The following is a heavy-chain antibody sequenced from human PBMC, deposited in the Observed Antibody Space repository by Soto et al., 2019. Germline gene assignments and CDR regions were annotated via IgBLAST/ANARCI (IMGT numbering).Heavy chain of an antibody. V-gene: IGHV1-18*01. Sequence: QVQLVQSGGEVKKPGASVKVSCKASGYIFNSFGISWVRQAPGQGLEWMGWISAYTGNTKYAQNFQGRGTMTTDTATSTAYMELRSLRPDDTAVYYCARRWTTGEIDYWGQGTLVTVSS. CDR1: GYIFNSFG. D-gene: IGHD4-17*01. CDR2: ISAYTGNT. CDR3: ARRWTTGEIDY. J-gene: IGHJ4*02.